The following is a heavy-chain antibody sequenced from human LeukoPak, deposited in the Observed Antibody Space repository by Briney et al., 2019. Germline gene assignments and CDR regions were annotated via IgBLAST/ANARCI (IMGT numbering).Heavy chain of an antibody. J-gene: IGHJ5*01. Sequence: GGSLRLSCAASGFTVSSNYMSWVRQAPGKGLEWVSVIYSGGSTYYADSVKGRFTISRDNSKNTLYLQMNGLRAEDTAVYYCARDARDYGDYLFDSWGQGTLVTVSS. CDR1: GFTVSSNY. CDR3: ARDARDYGDYLFDS. D-gene: IGHD4-17*01. CDR2: IYSGGST. V-gene: IGHV3-53*01.